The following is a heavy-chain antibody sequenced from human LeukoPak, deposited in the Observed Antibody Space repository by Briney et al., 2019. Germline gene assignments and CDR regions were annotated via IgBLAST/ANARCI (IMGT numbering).Heavy chain of an antibody. CDR2: TSYDGSNK. Sequence: GGSLRLSCAASGFTFSSYAMHWVRQAPGKGLEWVAVTSYDGSNKYYADSVKGRFTISRDNSKNTLYLQMNSLRAEDTAVYYCARDARLYDSSGYYLDYWGQGTLVTVSS. CDR3: ARDARLYDSSGYYLDY. CDR1: GFTFSSYA. V-gene: IGHV3-30-3*01. J-gene: IGHJ4*02. D-gene: IGHD3-22*01.